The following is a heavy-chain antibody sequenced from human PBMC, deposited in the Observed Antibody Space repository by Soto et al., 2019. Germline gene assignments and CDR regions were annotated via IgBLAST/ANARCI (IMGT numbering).Heavy chain of an antibody. CDR2: ISNAAGST. D-gene: IGHD2-15*01. V-gene: IGHV3-23*01. Sequence: PGGSLRLSCATSGFTFFNYAMSWFRQAPGKGLQWVSSISNAAGSTHYADAVKGRFAISRDNSKSTLYLQMNNLRAEDTATYYCAKRQGVVVVAADSWGQGALVTVSS. CDR1: GFTFFNYA. J-gene: IGHJ5*02. CDR3: AKRQGVVVVAADS.